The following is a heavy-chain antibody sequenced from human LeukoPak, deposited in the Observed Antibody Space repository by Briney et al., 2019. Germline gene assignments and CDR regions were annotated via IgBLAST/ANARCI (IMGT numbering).Heavy chain of an antibody. Sequence: GASVKVSCKASGYTFTGYYMHGVRQAPGQGLEWMGWINPNSGGTNYAQKFQGRVTMTRDTSISTAYMELSRLRSDDTAVYYCARDPGVVVAATNDYWGQGTLVTVSS. CDR2: INPNSGGT. CDR1: GYTFTGYY. J-gene: IGHJ4*02. CDR3: ARDPGVVVAATNDY. V-gene: IGHV1-2*02. D-gene: IGHD2-15*01.